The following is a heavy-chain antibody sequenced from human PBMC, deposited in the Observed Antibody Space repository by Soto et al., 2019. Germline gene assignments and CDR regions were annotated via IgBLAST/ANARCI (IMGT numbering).Heavy chain of an antibody. CDR1: GGSISSSSYY. V-gene: IGHV4-39*01. J-gene: IGHJ3*02. D-gene: IGHD1-26*01. CDR2: IFYSGST. Sequence: PSETLSLTCTVYGGSISSSSYYWGWIRQPPGKGLEWIGSIFYSGSTYYNPSLKSRVTISVDTSKNQFSLKLSSVTAADTAVYYCARRPRWELRHAFDIWGQGTMVTFSS. CDR3: ARRPRWELRHAFDI.